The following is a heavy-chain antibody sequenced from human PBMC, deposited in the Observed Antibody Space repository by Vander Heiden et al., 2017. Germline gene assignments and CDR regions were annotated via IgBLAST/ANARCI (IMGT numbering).Heavy chain of an antibody. CDR1: GFTFSSYA. J-gene: IGHJ4*02. V-gene: IGHV3-30-3*01. D-gene: IGHD1-26*01. CDR3: ARGPSEWELPLLALIDY. CDR2: ISYDGSNK. Sequence: QVQLVESGGGVVQPGRSLSLSCAAAGFTFSSYAMHWVRQAPGKGLEWVAVISYDGSNKYYADSVKGRFTISRDNSKNTLYLQMNSLRAEDTAVYYCARGPSEWELPLLALIDYWGQGTLVTVSS.